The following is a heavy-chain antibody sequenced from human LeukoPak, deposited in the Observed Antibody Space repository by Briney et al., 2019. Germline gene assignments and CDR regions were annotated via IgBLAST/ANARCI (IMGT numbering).Heavy chain of an antibody. J-gene: IGHJ4*02. CDR2: ISAYNGNT. CDR1: GYTFTSYG. CDR3: AREKGYCSSTSCYEWGDSFDY. Sequence: ASVKVSYKASGYTFTSYGISWVRQAPGQGLEWMGWISAYNGNTNYAQKLQGRVTMTTDTSTSTAYMELRSLRSDDTAVYYCAREKGYCSSTSCYEWGDSFDYWGQGTLVTVSS. V-gene: IGHV1-18*01. D-gene: IGHD2-2*01.